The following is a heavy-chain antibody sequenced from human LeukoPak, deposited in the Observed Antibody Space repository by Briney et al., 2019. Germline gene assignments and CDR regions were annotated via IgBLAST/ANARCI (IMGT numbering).Heavy chain of an antibody. V-gene: IGHV3-30*04. CDR2: IRYDGSNK. CDR3: ARGSSSDELDAFDI. Sequence: GRSLRLSCAASGFTFSSYAMHWVRQAPGKGLEWVAFIRYDGSNKYYADSVKGRFTISRDNSKNTLYLQMNSLRAEDTAVYYCARGSSSDELDAFDIWGQGTMVTVSS. D-gene: IGHD3-22*01. CDR1: GFTFSSYA. J-gene: IGHJ3*02.